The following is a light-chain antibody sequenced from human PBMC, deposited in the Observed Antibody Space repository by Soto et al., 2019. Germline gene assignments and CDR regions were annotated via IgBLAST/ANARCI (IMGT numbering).Light chain of an antibody. Sequence: EIVMTQSPATLSVSPGERATLSCRASQGVSNNLAWYQQKPGQAPRLLIYGASTRATGIPARFSGSGSGTEFTLTLSSLQSEDFAVYYCQQYNNWPPLTFGGGTKVEIK. CDR1: QGVSNN. J-gene: IGKJ4*01. CDR2: GAS. CDR3: QQYNNWPPLT. V-gene: IGKV3-15*01.